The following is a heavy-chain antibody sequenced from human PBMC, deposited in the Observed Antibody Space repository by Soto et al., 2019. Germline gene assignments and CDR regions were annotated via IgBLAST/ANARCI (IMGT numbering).Heavy chain of an antibody. Sequence: PGGALRLSCAASVFTFSSSAMSWVRQLSGKGLEWVSVISGSGCSTYYADAVKGRFTISRDNSKNTLYLQMNSLRGEDTALYYCAKDLSGSYYDFDYWGQGTLVTVSS. CDR3: AKDLSGSYYDFDY. D-gene: IGHD1-26*01. CDR2: ISGSGCST. V-gene: IGHV3-23*01. J-gene: IGHJ4*02. CDR1: VFTFSSSA.